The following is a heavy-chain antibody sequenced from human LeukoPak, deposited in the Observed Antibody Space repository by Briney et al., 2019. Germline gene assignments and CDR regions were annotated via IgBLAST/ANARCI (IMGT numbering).Heavy chain of an antibody. CDR2: IYYSGST. V-gene: IGHV4-39*01. CDR3: ARHGAYYDSSGYFLFDY. D-gene: IGHD3-22*01. CDR1: GFTFSNAW. J-gene: IGHJ4*02. Sequence: PGGSLRLSCAASGFTFSNAWMNWVRQPPGKGLEWIGSIYYSGSTYYNPSLKSRVTISVDTSKNQFSLKLSSVTAADTAVYYCARHGAYYDSSGYFLFDYWGQGTLVTVSS.